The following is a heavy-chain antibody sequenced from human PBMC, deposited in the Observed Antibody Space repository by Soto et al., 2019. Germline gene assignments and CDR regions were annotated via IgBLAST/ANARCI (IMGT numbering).Heavy chain of an antibody. J-gene: IGHJ4*02. D-gene: IGHD3-3*01. CDR1: GFSTSSFG. CDR2: ITSAGTGN. Sequence: GGSLRLSCAAAGFSTSSFGLNWLRQAPGKGLEWLSYITSAGTGNYYADSVKGRFTISKDSAKNSLYLQMNSLRDEDTAVYYCARDTFAGPDFRGQLTLVTVSS. CDR3: ARDTFAGPDF. V-gene: IGHV3-48*02.